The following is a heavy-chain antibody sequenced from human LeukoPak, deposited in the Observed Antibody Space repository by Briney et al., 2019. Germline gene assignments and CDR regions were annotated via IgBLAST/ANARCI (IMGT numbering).Heavy chain of an antibody. J-gene: IGHJ5*02. D-gene: IGHD3-22*01. V-gene: IGHV4-39*01. CDR3: ARSRDSSGYRNNWFDP. CDR1: GGSISSRSYY. Sequence: KPSETLSLTCTVSGGSISSRSYYWGWIRQPPGKGLEWIGSMYYSGNTYYNPSLKSRVTISVDTSKNQFSLKLSSVTAADTAVYYCARSRDSSGYRNNWFDPWGQGTLVTVSS. CDR2: MYYSGNT.